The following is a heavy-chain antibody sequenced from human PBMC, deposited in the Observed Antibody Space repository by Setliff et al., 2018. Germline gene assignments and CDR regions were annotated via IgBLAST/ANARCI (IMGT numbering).Heavy chain of an antibody. CDR3: ATDLAIRGVQFDY. J-gene: IGHJ4*02. Sequence: ASVKVSCKGSGYRFIVYYIHWVRQTPGKGLEWMGRVDPKDGQAIYAKKFQGRFTITADTSIDTAYMELSSLTSKDTAVYYCATDLAIRGVQFDYWGRGTLVTVSS. V-gene: IGHV1-69-2*01. CDR2: VDPKDGQA. CDR1: GYRFIVYY. D-gene: IGHD3-10*01.